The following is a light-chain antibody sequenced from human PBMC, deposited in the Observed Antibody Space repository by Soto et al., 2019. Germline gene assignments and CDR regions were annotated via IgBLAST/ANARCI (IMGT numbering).Light chain of an antibody. V-gene: IGKV1-39*01. CDR1: QSISSY. J-gene: IGKJ1*01. Sequence: DIQMTQAPSSRSASVGDRVTMTCRASQSISSYLNWYQQKPGKAPKLLIYAASSLQSGVPSRFSGSGSGTDFTLTISSLQPEDFATYYCQHSYSTPSFGQGTKVEIK. CDR3: QHSYSTPS. CDR2: AAS.